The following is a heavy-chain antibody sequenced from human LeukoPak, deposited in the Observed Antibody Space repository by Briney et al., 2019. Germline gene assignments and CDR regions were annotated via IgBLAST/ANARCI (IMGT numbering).Heavy chain of an antibody. D-gene: IGHD6-13*01. CDR1: GFTFSSYG. V-gene: IGHV3-15*01. CDR3: TRQQLVFDN. J-gene: IGHJ4*02. CDR2: IKSKTDGGTT. Sequence: GGSLRLSGAASGFTFSSYGMHWVRQAPGKGLECVGRIKSKTDGGTTDYAAPVKGRFTISRDDSKNMVYLQMNSLKTEDTAVYYCTRQQLVFDNWGQGTLVTVSS.